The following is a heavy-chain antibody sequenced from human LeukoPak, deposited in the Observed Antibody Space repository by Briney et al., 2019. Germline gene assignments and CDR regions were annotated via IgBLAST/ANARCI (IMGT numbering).Heavy chain of an antibody. CDR2: ISGSGDIT. J-gene: IGHJ6*02. D-gene: IGHD3-16*01. CDR3: AKVTGGNMITFGGLDV. CDR1: GFTFSSYA. V-gene: IGHV3-23*01. Sequence: GGSLRLSCAASGFTFSSYAMSWVRQAPGKGLERVSAISGSGDITYYADSVKGRFTISRDDSRNTLYLQMNSLRAEDTAIYYCAKVTGGNMITFGGLDVWGQGTTVTVSS.